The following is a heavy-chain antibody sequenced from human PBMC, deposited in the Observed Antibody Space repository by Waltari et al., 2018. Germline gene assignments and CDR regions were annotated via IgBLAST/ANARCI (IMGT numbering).Heavy chain of an antibody. CDR3: ARRNYDFWSGYPGAVDY. J-gene: IGHJ4*02. V-gene: IGHV4-59*01. Sequence: QVQLQESGPGLVKPSETLSLTCTVSGGSISSYYWSWIRQPPGKGMEWIGYIYYSGSTNYNPSLKSRVTISVDTSKNQFSRKLGSVTAAETVVYYCARRNYDFWSGYPGAVDYWGQGTLVTVSS. CDR1: GGSISSYY. CDR2: IYYSGST. D-gene: IGHD3-3*01.